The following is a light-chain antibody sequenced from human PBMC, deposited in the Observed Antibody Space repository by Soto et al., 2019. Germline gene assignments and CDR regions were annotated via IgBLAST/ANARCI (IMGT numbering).Light chain of an antibody. CDR2: DTS. CDR3: QKYNRAPLT. V-gene: IGKV1-27*01. Sequence: DVQMTQSPSSLSAFVGDRVTITCRASQGITPCLAWFQQKPGKAPKLLIYDTSVLQTGVPSRFSCSGSGTDFTLTTTSLKPEDDGAYYCQKYNRAPLTFGGGTKVEIK. J-gene: IGKJ4*01. CDR1: QGITPC.